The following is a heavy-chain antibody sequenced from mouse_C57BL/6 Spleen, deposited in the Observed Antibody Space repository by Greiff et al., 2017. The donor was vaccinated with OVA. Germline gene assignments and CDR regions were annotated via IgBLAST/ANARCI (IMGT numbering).Heavy chain of an antibody. Sequence: ESGAELARPGASVKLSCKASGYTFTSYGISWVKQRTGQGLEWIGEIYPRSGNTYYNEKFKGKATLTADKSSSTAYMELRSLTSEDSAVYVCARGGDYDGVFAYWGQGTLVTVSA. D-gene: IGHD2-4*01. CDR1: GYTFTSYG. CDR2: IYPRSGNT. J-gene: IGHJ3*01. V-gene: IGHV1-81*01. CDR3: ARGGDYDGVFAY.